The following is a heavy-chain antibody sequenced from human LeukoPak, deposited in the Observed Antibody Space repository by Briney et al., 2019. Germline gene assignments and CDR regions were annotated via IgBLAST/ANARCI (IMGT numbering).Heavy chain of an antibody. D-gene: IGHD5-12*01. CDR3: ARDGYSGYDYLD. Sequence: ASVRVSCTASGYTXTTYGISGVRQAPGQGLEWMGWISAYNGNTNYAQKFQGRVTMTADTSTNTAYMELRSLRSDDTAVYYCARDGYSGYDYLDWGQGTLVTVSS. CDR2: ISAYNGNT. CDR1: GYTXTTYG. V-gene: IGHV1-18*01. J-gene: IGHJ4*02.